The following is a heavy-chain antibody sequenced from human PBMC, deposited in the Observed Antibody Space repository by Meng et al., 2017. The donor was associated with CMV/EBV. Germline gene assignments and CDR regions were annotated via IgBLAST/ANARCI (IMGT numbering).Heavy chain of an antibody. CDR1: GCSFTSYW. J-gene: IGHJ6*02. V-gene: IGHV5-51*01. CDR3: ARRLAAAEGTSFSYYGMDV. Sequence: GGSLRLSCKGSGCSFTSYWIGWVRQMPGKGLEWMGIIYPGDSDTRYSPSFQGQVTISADKSISTAYLQWSSLKASDTAMYYCARRLAAAEGTSFSYYGMDVWGQGTTVTVSS. CDR2: IYPGDSDT. D-gene: IGHD6-13*01.